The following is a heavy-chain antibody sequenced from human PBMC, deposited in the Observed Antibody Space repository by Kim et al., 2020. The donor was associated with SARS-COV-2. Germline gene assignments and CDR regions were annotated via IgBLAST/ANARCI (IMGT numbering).Heavy chain of an antibody. CDR3: ANSVTIVSSPVGS. V-gene: IGHV3-23*01. Sequence: GGSLRLSCAASGFDFSSYAMNWVRQAPGKGLEWVSGIGIGGERTYYADSVKGRFTISRDYQRKTLFLQMNSLRADDTAVYYCANSVTIVSSPVGSWGQGTLLTVSS. CDR1: GFDFSSYA. CDR2: IGIGGERT. J-gene: IGHJ5*02. D-gene: IGHD4-17*01.